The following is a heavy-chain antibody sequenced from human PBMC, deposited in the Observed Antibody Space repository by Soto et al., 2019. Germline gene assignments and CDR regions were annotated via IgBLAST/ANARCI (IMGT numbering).Heavy chain of an antibody. CDR1: GFTFTNYW. CDR3: TTVFEY. J-gene: IGHJ4*02. Sequence: EVQLVQSGGGSVQPGGSLRLSCAASGFTFTNYWMHWVRQVPGKGLVWVSRIDGVGAGTSYSDSVRGRFTISRDNAENMLYLQMHSLRAGDTAVYYCTTVFEYWGPGTLVTVSS. V-gene: IGHV3-74*01. CDR2: IDGVGAGT.